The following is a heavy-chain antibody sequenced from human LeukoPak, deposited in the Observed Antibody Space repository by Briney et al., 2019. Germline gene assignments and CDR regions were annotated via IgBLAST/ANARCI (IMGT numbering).Heavy chain of an antibody. CDR1: GGSFSGYY. J-gene: IGHJ5*02. CDR3: ARDLGGGYCSSTSCYTGWLNWFDP. D-gene: IGHD2-2*02. CDR2: INHSGST. V-gene: IGHV4-34*01. Sequence: SETLSLTCAVYGGSFSGYYWSWIRQPPGKGLEWIGEINHSGSTNYNPSLKSRVTISVDTSKNQFSLKLSSVTAADTAVYYCARDLGGGYCSSTSCYTGWLNWFDPWGQGTLVTVSS.